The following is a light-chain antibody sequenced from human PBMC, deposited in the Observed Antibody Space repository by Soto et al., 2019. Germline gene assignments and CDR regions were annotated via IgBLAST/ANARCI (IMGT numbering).Light chain of an antibody. CDR2: LNSDGSH. CDR1: SGHSSYA. Sequence: QPVLTQSPSASASLGASVKLTCTLTSGHSSYAIAWHQQQPEKGPRYLMNLNSDGSHSKGDGIPDRFSGSSSGAERYLTISSLQSEDEADYYCQTWGTGIHWVFGGGTKVTVL. V-gene: IGLV4-69*01. CDR3: QTWGTGIHWV. J-gene: IGLJ3*02.